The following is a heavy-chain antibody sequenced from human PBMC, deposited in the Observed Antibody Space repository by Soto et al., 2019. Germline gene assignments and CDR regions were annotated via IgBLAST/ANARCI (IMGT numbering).Heavy chain of an antibody. D-gene: IGHD6-6*01. Sequence: QVQLVQSEAEVRKPGSSVKVSCKIAGGTFTNYVISWLRQDPGQGLEWMGGLIPSFGAANLAQKFQGRVTITADESKSTVNMELSSLTAEDTAVYYCARGRSSPNFDPWGQGTLVTVSS. J-gene: IGHJ5*02. CDR1: GGTFTNYV. CDR2: LIPSFGAA. CDR3: ARGRSSPNFDP. V-gene: IGHV1-69*01.